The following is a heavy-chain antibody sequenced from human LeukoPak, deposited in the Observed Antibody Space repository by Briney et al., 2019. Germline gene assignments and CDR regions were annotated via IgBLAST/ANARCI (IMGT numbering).Heavy chain of an antibody. Sequence: SETLSLTCTVSGASISSYYWSWIRQSPGKGLEWIGYIYYSGRTNYNPSLKSRVTISVDTSKNQFPLKLTSVTAADTAVYYCARDIMDIVVVVAATGGNWFDPWGQGTLVTVSS. D-gene: IGHD2-15*01. J-gene: IGHJ5*02. CDR3: ARDIMDIVVVVAATGGNWFDP. CDR2: IYYSGRT. V-gene: IGHV4-59*12. CDR1: GASISSYY.